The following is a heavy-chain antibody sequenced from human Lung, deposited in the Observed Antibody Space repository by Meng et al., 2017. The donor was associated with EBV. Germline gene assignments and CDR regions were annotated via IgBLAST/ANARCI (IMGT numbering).Heavy chain of an antibody. CDR2: TYYRSKWYN. CDR1: GDSVSSNSAA. J-gene: IGHJ4*02. D-gene: IGHD1-7*01. CDR3: ASSRPLAGNWNYHY. V-gene: IGHV6-1*01. Sequence: QVQLPQSGPVLVKPPQTLSITCAIPGDSVSSNSAAWNWIRQSPSRGLGWLGGTYYRSKWYNDYAVSVKSRITINPDTSKNQFSLQLNSVTPEDTAVYYCASSRPLAGNWNYHYWGQGTLVTVSS.